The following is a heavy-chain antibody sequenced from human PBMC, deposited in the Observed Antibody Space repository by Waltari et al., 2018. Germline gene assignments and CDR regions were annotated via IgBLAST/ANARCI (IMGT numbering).Heavy chain of an antibody. CDR2: IDPEDGET. D-gene: IGHD3-10*01. J-gene: IGHJ4*02. CDR1: GYTFMDYF. CDR3: APLPGGSGQTFDY. Sequence: EVELVQSGAEVKKPGATVKISCKASGYTFMDYFTHWVQQTPGTGLEWMGRIDPEDGETGYSEKCQGRVTRTADTSTDTAYMELSSLTSGDTAVYYCAPLPGGSGQTFDYWGQGTLVTVSS. V-gene: IGHV1-69-2*01.